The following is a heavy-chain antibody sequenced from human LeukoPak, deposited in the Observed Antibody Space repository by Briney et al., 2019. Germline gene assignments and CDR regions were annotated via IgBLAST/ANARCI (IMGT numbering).Heavy chain of an antibody. CDR3: ARDLPSLSPVAPTY. CDR1: GYTFTSFG. Sequence: APVKVSYKASGYTFTSFGISWARQAPGQGLEWMGWVSGNNGNTNYAEKLQGRLTMTTDTSTSTAYMELGSLRSDDTAVYYCARDLPSLSPVAPTYWAQGTLVTVSS. D-gene: IGHD2-2*01. J-gene: IGHJ4*02. V-gene: IGHV1-18*01. CDR2: VSGNNGNT.